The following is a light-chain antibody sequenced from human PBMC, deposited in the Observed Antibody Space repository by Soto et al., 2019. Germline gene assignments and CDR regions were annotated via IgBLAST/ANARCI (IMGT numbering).Light chain of an antibody. J-gene: IGKJ4*01. CDR1: QSVSRN. Sequence: EIVMTQSPATLSVSPRARATLSCRASQSVSRNLAWYQQKPGQSPTIISYGASTRAPGIPARFSGSGSGTEVTPTISSLQSEDVAVYDCQQYKNWPPLTFGGGTKVEIK. CDR3: QQYKNWPPLT. V-gene: IGKV3-15*01. CDR2: GAS.